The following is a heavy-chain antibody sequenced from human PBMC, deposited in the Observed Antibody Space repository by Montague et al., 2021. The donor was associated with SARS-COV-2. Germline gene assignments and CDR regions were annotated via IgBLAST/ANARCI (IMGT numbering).Heavy chain of an antibody. Sequence: SETLSLTCTVSGGSISSHYWSWIRQPPGKGLEWIGDIYYSGGTNYKPSXKSRVTISVDTSKNQFSLKLSSVTAADTAVYYCARGSGWMGNAFDIWGQGTMVTVSS. CDR3: ARGSGWMGNAFDI. CDR1: GGSISSHY. V-gene: IGHV4-59*11. CDR2: IYYSGGT. J-gene: IGHJ3*02. D-gene: IGHD6-19*01.